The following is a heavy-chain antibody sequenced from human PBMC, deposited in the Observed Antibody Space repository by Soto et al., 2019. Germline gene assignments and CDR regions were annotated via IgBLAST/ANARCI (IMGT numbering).Heavy chain of an antibody. CDR1: GYSFTNYW. V-gene: IGHV5-51*01. D-gene: IGHD6-6*01. CDR2: IYPGDSNT. J-gene: IGHJ4*02. Sequence: GESLKISCKGSGYSFTNYWIGWVRQMPGKGLEWMGIIYPGDSNTRYSPSFQGQVTISADKSISTAYLQWSSLKASDTAIYYCARHGLYSLSSRLDCWGQGTLVTVSS. CDR3: ARHGLYSLSSRLDC.